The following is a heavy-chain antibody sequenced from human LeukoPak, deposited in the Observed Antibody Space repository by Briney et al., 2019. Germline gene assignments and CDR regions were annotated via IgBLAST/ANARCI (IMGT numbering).Heavy chain of an antibody. CDR2: ISYDGSNK. V-gene: IGHV3-30*04. D-gene: IGHD5-24*01. Sequence: RTGGSLRLSCAASGFTFSSYTMHWVRQAPGKGLEWVAVISYDGSNKYYADSVKGRFTISRDNSKNTLYLQMNSLRAEDTAVYYCARPHGYNYYYYYGMDVWGQGTTVTVSS. CDR3: ARPHGYNYYYYYGMDV. J-gene: IGHJ6*02. CDR1: GFTFSSYT.